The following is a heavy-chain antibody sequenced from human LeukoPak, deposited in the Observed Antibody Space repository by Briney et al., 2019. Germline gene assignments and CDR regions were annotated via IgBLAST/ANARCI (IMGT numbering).Heavy chain of an antibody. CDR2: ITGSGGST. Sequence: GGSLRLSCAASGFTFSSYAMSWVRQAPGMGLEWVSTITGSGGSTYYADSVEGRFTISRDISNNTLCLQMNSLRAVDTAVYYCAKGYDFCFSWGQGTLVTVSS. D-gene: IGHD3-3*01. J-gene: IGHJ5*02. V-gene: IGHV3-23*01. CDR3: AKGYDFCFS. CDR1: GFTFSSYA.